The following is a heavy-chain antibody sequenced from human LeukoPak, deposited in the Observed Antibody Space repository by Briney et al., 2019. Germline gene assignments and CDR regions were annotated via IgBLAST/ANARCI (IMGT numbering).Heavy chain of an antibody. D-gene: IGHD3-10*01. J-gene: IGHJ4*02. Sequence: GGSLRLSCAASGFTFSSYAMSWVREAPGRGLERVSAICGSGGTTYSADSVKGRFTMSRDNSKNTLYLQMNSLRAEDTAVYYCAKDRSRVRRGTNIDYWGQGTLVTVSS. CDR2: ICGSGGTT. V-gene: IGHV3-23*01. CDR3: AKDRSRVRRGTNIDY. CDR1: GFTFSSYA.